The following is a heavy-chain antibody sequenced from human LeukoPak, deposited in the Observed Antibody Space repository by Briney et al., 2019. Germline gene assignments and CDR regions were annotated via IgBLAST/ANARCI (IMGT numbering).Heavy chain of an antibody. Sequence: PSETLSLTCTVSGGSISSYYWSWIRQPPGKGLEWIGEINHSGSTNYNPSLKSRVTISVDTSKNQFSLKLSSVTAADTAVYYCARGVVGATRRPKFEYWGQGTLVTVSS. CDR1: GGSISSYY. CDR3: ARGVVGATRRPKFEY. D-gene: IGHD1-26*01. CDR2: INHSGST. J-gene: IGHJ4*02. V-gene: IGHV4-34*01.